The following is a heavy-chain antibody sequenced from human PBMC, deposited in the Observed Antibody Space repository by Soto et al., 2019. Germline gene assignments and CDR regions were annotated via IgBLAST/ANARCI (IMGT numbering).Heavy chain of an antibody. CDR3: TGAYYDINGYSLDP. Sequence: SETLSLTCTVSGDSVSSSQYYWMWIRQPPGKGLEWLGYISYSGGTNHNPSLKSRVSISGDTSKNQFSLRLSSVTAADTAVYYCTGAYYDINGYSLDPWGQGTSVT. J-gene: IGHJ5*02. D-gene: IGHD3-22*01. CDR1: GDSVSSSQYY. CDR2: ISYSGGT. V-gene: IGHV4-61*01.